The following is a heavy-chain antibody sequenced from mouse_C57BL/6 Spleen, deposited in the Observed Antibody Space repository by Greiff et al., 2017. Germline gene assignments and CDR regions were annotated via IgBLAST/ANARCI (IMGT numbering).Heavy chain of an antibody. CDR3: ARSLQFNTTVVGAMDY. Sequence: VQLKQSGPVLVKPGASVKMSCKASGYTFTDYYMNWVKQSHGKSLEWIGVINPYNGGTSYNQKFKGKATLTVDKSSSTAYMELNSLTSEDSAVYYCARSLQFNTTVVGAMDYWGQGTSVTVSS. CDR1: GYTFTDYY. D-gene: IGHD1-1*01. CDR2: INPYNGGT. J-gene: IGHJ4*01. V-gene: IGHV1-19*01.